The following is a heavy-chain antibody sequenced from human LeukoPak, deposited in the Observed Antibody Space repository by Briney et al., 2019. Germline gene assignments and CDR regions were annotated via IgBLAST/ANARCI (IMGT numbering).Heavy chain of an antibody. Sequence: ASVKVSYKASGYTFTSYYMHWVRQAPGQGLEWMGIINPSGGSTSYAQKFQGRVTMTRDMSTSTDYMELSSLRSEDTAVYYCARDTNYYDSRGGLDAFDIWGQGTMVTVSS. J-gene: IGHJ3*02. CDR1: GYTFTSYY. CDR3: ARDTNYYDSRGGLDAFDI. D-gene: IGHD3-22*01. CDR2: INPSGGST. V-gene: IGHV1-46*01.